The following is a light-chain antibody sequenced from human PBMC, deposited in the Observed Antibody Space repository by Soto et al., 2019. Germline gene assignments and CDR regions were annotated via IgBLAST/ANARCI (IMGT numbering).Light chain of an antibody. Sequence: QSVLTQPASVSGSPGQSITISCTGTSSDVGSHNLASWYQQYPGKAPKLIVFEASKRPSGVSNRFSGSKSGSTASLTISGLQAEDEADYYCCSNAASSTYVFGSGTKVTVL. J-gene: IGLJ1*01. CDR2: EAS. CDR3: CSNAASSTYV. CDR1: SSDVGSHNL. V-gene: IGLV2-23*01.